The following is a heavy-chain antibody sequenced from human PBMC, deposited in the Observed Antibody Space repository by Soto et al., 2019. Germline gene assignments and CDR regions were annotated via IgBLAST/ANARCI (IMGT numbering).Heavy chain of an antibody. J-gene: IGHJ5*02. CDR2: IKQDGSEK. V-gene: IGHV3-7*03. Sequence: GGSLRLSCAASGFTFSSYWMSWVRQAPGKGLEWVANIKQDGSEKYYVDSVKGRFTISRDNAKNSLYLQMNSLRAEDTAVYYCARDHLLYTSSWGWFDPWGQGTLVTVSS. D-gene: IGHD6-13*01. CDR3: ARDHLLYTSSWGWFDP. CDR1: GFTFSSYW.